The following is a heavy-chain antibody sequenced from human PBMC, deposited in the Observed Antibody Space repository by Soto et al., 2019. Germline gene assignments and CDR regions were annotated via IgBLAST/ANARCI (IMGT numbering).Heavy chain of an antibody. CDR3: AKDVSRGRITGILDY. V-gene: IGHV3-30*18. J-gene: IGHJ4*02. CDR1: GFTFSSYG. CDR2: ISYDGSNK. Sequence: QVQLVESGGGVVQPGRSLRLSCAASGFTFSSYGMHWVRQAPGKGLEWVAVISYDGSNKYYADSVKGRFTISRDNSKNTLYLQMNSLRAEDTAVYYCAKDVSRGRITGILDYWGQGTLVTVSS. D-gene: IGHD1-20*01.